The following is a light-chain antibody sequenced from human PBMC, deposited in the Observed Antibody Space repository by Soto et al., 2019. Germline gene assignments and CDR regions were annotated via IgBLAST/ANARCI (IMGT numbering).Light chain of an antibody. Sequence: IQLTQPPPSPSASVGDRVTITCRASQGVSSSLAWYHQQPGKAPKLLIYAATTLQSGVPSRFSGSGSGTDFTLTINSLQPEDFATYYCQQLHSYPFTFGQGTRLEIK. CDR3: QQLHSYPFT. CDR2: AAT. V-gene: IGKV1-9*01. J-gene: IGKJ5*01. CDR1: QGVSSS.